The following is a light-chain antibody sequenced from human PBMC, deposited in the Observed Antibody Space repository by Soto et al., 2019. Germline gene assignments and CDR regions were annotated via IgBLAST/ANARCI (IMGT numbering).Light chain of an antibody. J-gene: IGKJ3*01. CDR3: QQYNTWPPL. CDR1: QSISRH. V-gene: IGKV3D-15*01. Sequence: EVLMTQSPATMSLSPGERATLSCRASQSISRHLAWYRQHPGQPPLLLIYDGSTRATGIPARFSGSGSGTEFTLIISSLQSEDFAVYYCQQYNTWPPLFGPGTKVDIK. CDR2: DGS.